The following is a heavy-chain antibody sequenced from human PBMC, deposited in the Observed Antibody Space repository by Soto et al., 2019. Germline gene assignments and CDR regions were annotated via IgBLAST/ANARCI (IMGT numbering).Heavy chain of an antibody. CDR2: ISGSGGST. CDR1: VFTFSSYA. V-gene: IGHV3-23*01. J-gene: IGHJ4*02. D-gene: IGHD2-2*01. CDR3: ARVPDLDYCSKTSCLYYFDY. Sequence: PGGSLRLSCAASVFTFSSYAMSWVRQAPGKGLEWVSAISGSGGSTYYADSVKGRFIISRDNSKNSLYLQMNSLRAEDTAVYYCARVPDLDYCSKTSCLYYFDYWGQGALVTVSS.